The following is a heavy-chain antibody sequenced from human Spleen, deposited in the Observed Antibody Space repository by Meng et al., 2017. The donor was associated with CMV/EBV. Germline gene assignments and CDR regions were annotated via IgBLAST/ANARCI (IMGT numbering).Heavy chain of an antibody. CDR2: ISAGGSNV. CDR3: ARDVSYYQESSGYSTWFDP. Sequence: LTDYYMSWIRQAPGKGPEWISYISAGGSNVYYAGSVKGRFTISRDNAKKSLFLQMNSLRVEDTAMYYCARDVSYYQESSGYSTWFDPWGQGTLVTVSS. V-gene: IGHV3-11*01. J-gene: IGHJ5*02. D-gene: IGHD6-19*01. CDR1: LTDYY.